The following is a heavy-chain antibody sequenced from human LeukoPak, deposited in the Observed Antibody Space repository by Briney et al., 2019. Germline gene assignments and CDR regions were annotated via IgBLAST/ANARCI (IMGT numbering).Heavy chain of an antibody. CDR1: GFSLRTSGVG. Sequence: KESGPTLVKPTQTLTLTCTFSGFSLRTSGVGVGWIRQPPGQALEWLALIYWDDDKRYSPSLKSRLTITKDTSKNLVVLAMTNMDPVDTATYYCAHGTTSSPVDYWGQGTLVTVSS. CDR3: AHGTTSSPVDY. CDR2: IYWDDDK. V-gene: IGHV2-5*02. D-gene: IGHD1-1*01. J-gene: IGHJ4*02.